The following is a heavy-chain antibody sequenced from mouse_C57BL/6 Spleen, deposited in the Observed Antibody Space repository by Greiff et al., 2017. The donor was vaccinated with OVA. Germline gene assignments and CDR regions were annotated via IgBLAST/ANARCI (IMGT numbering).Heavy chain of an antibody. J-gene: IGHJ1*03. CDR3: ARMGRRDFDV. Sequence: VQLQQSGAELVKPGASVKMSCKASGYTFTSYWITWVKQRPGQGLEWIGDIYPGSGSTNYNEKFKSKATLTVDTSSSTAYMQLSSLTSEDSAVYYCARMGRRDFDVWGTGTTVTVSS. D-gene: IGHD4-1*01. CDR1: GYTFTSYW. V-gene: IGHV1-55*01. CDR2: IYPGSGST.